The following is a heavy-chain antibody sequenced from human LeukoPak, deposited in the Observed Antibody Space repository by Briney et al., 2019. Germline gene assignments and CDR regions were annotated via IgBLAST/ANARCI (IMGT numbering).Heavy chain of an antibody. D-gene: IGHD6-13*01. CDR3: ARPSSIAADNWFDP. V-gene: IGHV4-39*01. CDR1: GGSISSSSYY. CDR2: IYYSGST. Sequence: SETLSLTCTVSGGSISSSSYYWGWIRQPPGKGLEWIGSIYYSGSTYYNPFLKSRVTIFVDTSKNQFSLKLSSVTAADTAVYYCARPSSIAADNWFDPWGQGTLVTVSS. J-gene: IGHJ5*02.